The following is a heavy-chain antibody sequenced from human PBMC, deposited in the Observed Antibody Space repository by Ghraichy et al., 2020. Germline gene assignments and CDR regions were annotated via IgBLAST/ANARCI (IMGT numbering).Heavy chain of an antibody. CDR3: VKGSVAAPGSDY. V-gene: IGHV3-64D*09. CDR1: GFTFSSYT. D-gene: IGHD6-13*01. CDR2: ISSNGGDT. Sequence: GESLNISCSASGFTFSSYTMHWVRQAPGKGLEYVSAISSNGGDTYYAHSVKGRFTISRDNSKNTLFLQMSSLRAEDTAVYYCVKGSVAAPGSDYWGQGTLVTVSS. J-gene: IGHJ4*02.